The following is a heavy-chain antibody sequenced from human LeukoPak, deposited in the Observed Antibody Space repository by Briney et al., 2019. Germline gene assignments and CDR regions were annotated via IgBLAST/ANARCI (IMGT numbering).Heavy chain of an antibody. Sequence: GESLKISFKASGYRFSKYWIGRVRQMPGKGLELMRIIYPGDSNTRYSPSSEDQVTISVDKSNSVAYLQWSSLKASDTAMYYCARLFRNWSDGGVDQWGLGTRVTVSS. CDR3: ARLFRNWSDGGVDQ. D-gene: IGHD1-1*01. CDR2: IYPGDSNT. CDR1: GYRFSKYW. J-gene: IGHJ4*02. V-gene: IGHV5-51*01.